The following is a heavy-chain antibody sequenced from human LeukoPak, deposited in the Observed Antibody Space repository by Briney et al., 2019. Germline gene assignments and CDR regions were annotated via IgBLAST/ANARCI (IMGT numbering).Heavy chain of an antibody. CDR3: ARNLVPYFGELDP. CDR1: GGSINTDNYY. J-gene: IGHJ5*02. CDR2: IHHTGTT. V-gene: IGHV4-31*03. D-gene: IGHD3-10*01. Sequence: SETLSLTCTVSGGSINTDNYYWSWIRQSPVKGLEWIGYIHHTGTTYYNPSLRSRVSISVFTPNNQFSLTLISVTAADTAVYYCARNLVPYFGELDPWGRGTLVTVSS.